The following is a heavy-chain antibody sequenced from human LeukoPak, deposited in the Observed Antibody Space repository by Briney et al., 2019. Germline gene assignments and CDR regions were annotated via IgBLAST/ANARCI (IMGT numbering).Heavy chain of an antibody. CDR2: ISLSGQT. J-gene: IGHJ4*02. D-gene: IGHD2-15*01. V-gene: IGHV4/OR15-8*02. Sequence: RQPPGQGLEWIGEISLSGQTNFNPSLNGRVTMSLDESRNQLSLKLTSVTAADTAIYYCSRHRGGFYPFDYGGQGTLVIVPP. CDR3: SRHRGGFYPFDY.